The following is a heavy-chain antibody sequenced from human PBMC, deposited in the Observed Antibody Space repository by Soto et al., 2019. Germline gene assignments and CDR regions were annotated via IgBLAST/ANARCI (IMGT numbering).Heavy chain of an antibody. J-gene: IGHJ5*02. CDR2: INPSGGST. CDR3: AREFGVDTAMVTNSFDP. D-gene: IGHD5-18*01. Sequence: ASVKVSCKASGYTFTSYYVHWVRQAPGQGLEWMGIINPSGGSTSYAQKFQGRVTMTRDTSTSTVYMELSSLRSEDTAVYYCAREFGVDTAMVTNSFDPWGQGTLVTAPQ. V-gene: IGHV1-46*01. CDR1: GYTFTSYY.